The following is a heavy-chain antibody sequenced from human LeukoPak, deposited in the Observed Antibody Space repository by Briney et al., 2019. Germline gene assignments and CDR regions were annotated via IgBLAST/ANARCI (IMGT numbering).Heavy chain of an antibody. J-gene: IGHJ4*02. CDR1: GDSISSYY. CDR2: IHPSGST. CDR3: ARGPPPDFDY. V-gene: IGHV4-4*07. Sequence: SETLSLTCTVSGDSISSYYWSWIRQPAGKGLEWIGRIHPSGSTNYSPSLKSRVTLSVDTSKNPFSLKLSSVTAADTAVYYCARGPPPDFDYWGRGTLVTVSS.